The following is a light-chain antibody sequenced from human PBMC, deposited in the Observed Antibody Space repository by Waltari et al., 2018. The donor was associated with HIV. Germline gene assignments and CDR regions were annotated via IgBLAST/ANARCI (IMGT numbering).Light chain of an antibody. CDR2: EVS. V-gene: IGLV2-23*02. CDR1: SSDVGSYNL. CDR3: CSYAGSSTVV. J-gene: IGLJ2*01. Sequence: QSALTQPASVSGSPGQSITISCPGTSSDVGSYNLVSWYQQHPGKAPKPMIYEVSKRPSGVSNRFSGSKSGNTASLTISGLQAEDEADYYCCSYAGSSTVVFGGGTKLTVL.